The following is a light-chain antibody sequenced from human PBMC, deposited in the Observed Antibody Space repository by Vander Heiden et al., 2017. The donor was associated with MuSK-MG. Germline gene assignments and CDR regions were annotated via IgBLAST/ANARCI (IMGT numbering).Light chain of an antibody. Sequence: QSVMTQPPSASGTPGQRVTISCSGSSPNSGSNTVHWYQHLPGTATKLLVCSNNQRPSGVPSRFSASKSGTPASLASRGLQSEDEADYYCAAWDDSLNGWVFGGGTKLTVL. V-gene: IGLV1-44*01. CDR2: SNN. J-gene: IGLJ3*02. CDR1: SPNSGSNT. CDR3: AAWDDSLNGWV.